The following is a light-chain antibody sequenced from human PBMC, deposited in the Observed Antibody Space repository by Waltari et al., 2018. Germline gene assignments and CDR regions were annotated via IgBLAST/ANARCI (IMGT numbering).Light chain of an antibody. V-gene: IGLV2-14*03. CDR3: ASLTDDNTVM. CDR1: DSDFSLYKF. Sequence: AVTQPASVSGLPGQSTTISCTGDDSDFSLYKFVSWYQQHSGKPPRLILYEVHSRASGVSDRFAGSMSGNTASLTISGLRAEDEGHYYCASLTDDNTVMFGGGTEVTVL. J-gene: IGLJ3*02. CDR2: EVH.